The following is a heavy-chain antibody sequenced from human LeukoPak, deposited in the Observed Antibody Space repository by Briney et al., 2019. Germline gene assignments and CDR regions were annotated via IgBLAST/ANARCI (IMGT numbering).Heavy chain of an antibody. CDR2: ISYDGSNK. V-gene: IGHV3-30*03. CDR1: GFTFSSYG. Sequence: GGSLRLSCAASGFTFSSYGMHWVRQAPGKGLEWVAVISYDGSNKYYADSVKGRFTISRDNSKNTLYLQMNSLRAEDTAVYYCARPSMAAAVYWGQGTLVTVSS. D-gene: IGHD6-13*01. CDR3: ARPSMAAAVY. J-gene: IGHJ4*02.